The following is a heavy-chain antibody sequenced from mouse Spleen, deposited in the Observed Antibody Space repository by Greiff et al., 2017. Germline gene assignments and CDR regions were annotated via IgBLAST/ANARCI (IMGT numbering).Heavy chain of an antibody. Sequence: EVQLQQSGPELVKPGASVKIPCKASGYTFTDYNMDWVKQSHGKSLEWIGYINPSSGYTKYNQKFKDKATLTADKSSSTAYMQLSSLTYEDSAVYYCARKGIYGNSAWFAYWGQGTLVTVSA. CDR1: GYTFTDYN. CDR3: ARKGIYGNSAWFAY. V-gene: IGHV1-18*01. CDR2: INPSSGYT. J-gene: IGHJ3*01. D-gene: IGHD2-1*01.